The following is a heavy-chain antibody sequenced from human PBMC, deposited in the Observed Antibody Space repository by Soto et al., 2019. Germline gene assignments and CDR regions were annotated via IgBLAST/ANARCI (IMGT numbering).Heavy chain of an antibody. J-gene: IGHJ6*03. D-gene: IGHD3-3*01. Sequence: EVQLVESGGGLVKPGGSLRLSCAASGFTFSSYSMNWVRQAPGKGLEWVSSISSSSSYIYYAASVKGRFTISRDNAKNSLYLQMNSLGAEDTAVYYCARDPEGDDYDFWSGYYTVFRYMYVWGKGTTVTVSS. V-gene: IGHV3-21*01. CDR3: ARDPEGDDYDFWSGYYTVFRYMYV. CDR2: ISSSSSYI. CDR1: GFTFSSYS.